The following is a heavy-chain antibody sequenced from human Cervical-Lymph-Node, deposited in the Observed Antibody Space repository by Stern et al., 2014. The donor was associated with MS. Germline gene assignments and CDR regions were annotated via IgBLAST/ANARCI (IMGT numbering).Heavy chain of an antibody. Sequence: VQLVQSGGGVVQPGRSLRVSCVASGFIFTNHGFSWVRQAPGKGLEWVALISYDGGEAKYADSVKGRFCVSRDNSNNTLYLEMNSLKTDDTAMYFCVKDAILVCFGDPPGDSWGQGTLVTVSS. CDR3: VKDAILVCFGDPPGDS. D-gene: IGHD3-10*01. CDR2: ISYDGGEA. V-gene: IGHV3-30*18. J-gene: IGHJ4*02. CDR1: GFIFTNHG.